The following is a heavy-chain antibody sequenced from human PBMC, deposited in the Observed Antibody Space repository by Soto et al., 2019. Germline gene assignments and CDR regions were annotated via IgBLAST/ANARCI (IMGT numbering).Heavy chain of an antibody. CDR3: ARARTTVGYDSSGYYGDFDY. CDR2: ISAYNGNT. J-gene: IGHJ4*02. D-gene: IGHD3-22*01. V-gene: IGHV1-18*01. CDR1: GYTFTSYG. Sequence: ASVKVSCKASGYTFTSYGISWVRQAPGQGLEWMGWISAYNGNTNYAQKLQGRVTMTTDTSTSTAYMELRSLRSDDTAVYYCARARTTVGYDSSGYYGDFDYWGQGTLVTVSS.